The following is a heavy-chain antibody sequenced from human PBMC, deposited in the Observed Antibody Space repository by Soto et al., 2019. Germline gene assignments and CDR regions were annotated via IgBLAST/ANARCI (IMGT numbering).Heavy chain of an antibody. Sequence: QVQLVQSGAEVKKPGASVKVSCKASGYIFNNYAISWVRQAPGQGLEWMGWMNVYNGHTKYAQKVQGRLTMTTDTSTSTGYMELRNLRSDDTAVYYFARDLSSGWFDHWGQGTLVTVSS. CDR2: MNVYNGHT. D-gene: IGHD6-19*01. CDR1: GYIFNNYA. CDR3: ARDLSSGWFDH. J-gene: IGHJ5*02. V-gene: IGHV1-18*01.